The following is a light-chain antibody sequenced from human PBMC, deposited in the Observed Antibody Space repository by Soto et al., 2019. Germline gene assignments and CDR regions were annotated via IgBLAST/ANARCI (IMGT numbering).Light chain of an antibody. V-gene: IGLV1-51*01. CDR3: GTWDFSLSVWV. CDR2: DNN. J-gene: IGLJ3*02. CDR1: SSNIGNNY. Sequence: QSVLTQPPSVSAAPGQKVTISCSGSSSNIGNNYVSWYQQLPGTAPKLLIYDNNKRPSGIPDRFSGSKSGTSATLGITGLQTGDEADYYCGTWDFSLSVWVFGGGTKQTVL.